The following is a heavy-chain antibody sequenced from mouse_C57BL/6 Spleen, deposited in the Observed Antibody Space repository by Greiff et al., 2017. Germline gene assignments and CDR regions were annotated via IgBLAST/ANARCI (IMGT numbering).Heavy chain of an antibody. CDR2: ISSGSSNI. CDR1: GFTFSDYG. J-gene: IGHJ4*01. D-gene: IGHD6-1*01. CDR3: ARGLFQYYDMDY. V-gene: IGHV5-17*01. Sequence: EVHLVESGGGLVKPGGSLKLSCAASGFTFSDYGMHWVRQAPEQGLEWVAYISSGSSNIYYADTVKGRFTISGDNAKHTLFLQMTSLRSEDTAMYYGARGLFQYYDMDYWGQGTSVTVSS.